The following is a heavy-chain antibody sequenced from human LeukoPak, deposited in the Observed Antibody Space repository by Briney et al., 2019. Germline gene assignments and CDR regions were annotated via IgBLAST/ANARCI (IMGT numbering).Heavy chain of an antibody. D-gene: IGHD3-10*01. CDR1: GFAFDDYG. CDR2: INWNGGSI. V-gene: IGHV3-20*04. J-gene: IGHJ4*02. Sequence: GGSLRLSCAASGFAFDDYGMSWVRQAPGKGLEWVSGINWNGGSIGYADSVKGRFTISRDNAKNSLYLQINSLRAEDTAAYYCARANYGSGNYVDKWGQGTLVTVSS. CDR3: ARANYGSGNYVDK.